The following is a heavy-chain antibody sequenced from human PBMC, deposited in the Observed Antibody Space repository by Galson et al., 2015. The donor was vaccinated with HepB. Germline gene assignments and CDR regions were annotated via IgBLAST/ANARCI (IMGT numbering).Heavy chain of an antibody. Sequence: SLRLSCAASGFTFSSYWMSWVRQAPGKGLEWVSYISSSSTTIYYADSVKGRFTISRDNAKNSLFLQMDSLRADDTAVYYCAGDSPRGSSNSLYNWFDPWGQGTLVTVSS. J-gene: IGHJ5*02. D-gene: IGHD6-13*01. CDR3: AGDSPRGSSNSLYNWFDP. CDR1: GFTFSSYW. V-gene: IGHV3-48*01. CDR2: ISSSSTTI.